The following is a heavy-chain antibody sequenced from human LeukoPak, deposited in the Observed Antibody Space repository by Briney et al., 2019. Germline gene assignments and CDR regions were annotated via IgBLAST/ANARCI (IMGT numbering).Heavy chain of an antibody. D-gene: IGHD2-15*01. J-gene: IGHJ3*02. CDR3: VKTLTVIVVATDAFDI. V-gene: IGHV3-23*01. CDR1: GFAFSSYT. Sequence: AGGSLRLSCAAAGFAFSSYTMVWVRQPPGKGLEWVASISGSDGSIRYADPVKGRFTLSRDNSKNTMYLQMRSLRAADTAVYYCVKTLTVIVVATDAFDIWGQGTMVTVSS. CDR2: ISGSDGSI.